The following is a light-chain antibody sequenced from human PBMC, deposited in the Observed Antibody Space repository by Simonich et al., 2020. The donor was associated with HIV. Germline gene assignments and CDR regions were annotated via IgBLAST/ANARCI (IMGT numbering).Light chain of an antibody. CDR1: QSVSSSY. CDR3: QQYGSSHPWT. Sequence: EIVLTQSPGTLSLSPGERVTLSCRASQSVSSSYLAWYQQKLGQAPRLLIYGTSNRATGIPDRFSGSGSGTDFTLTISRLEPEDFAVYYCQQYGSSHPWTFGQGTKVEIK. J-gene: IGKJ1*01. CDR2: GTS. V-gene: IGKV3-20*01.